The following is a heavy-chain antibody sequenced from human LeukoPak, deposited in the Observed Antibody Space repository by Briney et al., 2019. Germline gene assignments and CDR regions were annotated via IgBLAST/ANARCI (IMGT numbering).Heavy chain of an antibody. CDR2: INPNGGGT. D-gene: IGHD6-6*01. CDR1: GYTFTGYY. Sequence: ASVKVSCKASGYTFTGYYMHWVRQAPGQGLEWMGWINPNGGGTNYAQKFQGWVTMTRDTSISTAYMELSRLRSDDTAVYYCARKGRGIAGRPEYYFDYWGQGTLVTVSS. J-gene: IGHJ4*02. CDR3: ARKGRGIAGRPEYYFDY. V-gene: IGHV1-2*04.